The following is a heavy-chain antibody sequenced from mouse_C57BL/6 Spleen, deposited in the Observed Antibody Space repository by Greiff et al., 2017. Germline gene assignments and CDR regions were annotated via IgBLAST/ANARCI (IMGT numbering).Heavy chain of an antibody. J-gene: IGHJ2*01. CDR1: GYTFTDYE. Sequence: QVQLQQSGAELVRPGASVTLSCKASGYTFTDYEMHWVKQTPVHGLEWIGAIDPETGGTAYNQKFKGKAILTADKSSSTAYMELRSLTSEDSAVYYCTRLDDSNYFDYWGQGTTLTVSS. CDR2: IDPETGGT. D-gene: IGHD1-1*01. V-gene: IGHV1-15*01. CDR3: TRLDDSNYFDY.